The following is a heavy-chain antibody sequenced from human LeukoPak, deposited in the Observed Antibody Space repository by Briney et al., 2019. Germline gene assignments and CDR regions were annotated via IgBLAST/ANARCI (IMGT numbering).Heavy chain of an antibody. V-gene: IGHV3-23*01. D-gene: IGHD1-26*01. Sequence: GGSLRLSCAVSGFTFSSYAMSWVRQAPGKGLEWVSAISGSGGSTYYADSVKGRFTISRDNSKNTLYLQMNSLRAEDTAVYYCAKDQNSGSYPKAFDYWGQGTLVTVSS. CDR1: GFTFSSYA. CDR2: ISGSGGST. CDR3: AKDQNSGSYPKAFDY. J-gene: IGHJ4*02.